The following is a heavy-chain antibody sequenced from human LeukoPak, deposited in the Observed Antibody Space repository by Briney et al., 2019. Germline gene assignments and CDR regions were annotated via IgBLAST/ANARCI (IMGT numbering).Heavy chain of an antibody. Sequence: SETLSLTCTVSGGSISSYYWSWIRQPPGKGLEWIGYIYYSGSTNYNPSLKSRVTISVDTSKNQLSLKLSSVTAADTAVYYCARGTHTIFGVTYYFDYWGQGTLVTVSS. CDR3: ARGTHTIFGVTYYFDY. V-gene: IGHV4-59*01. D-gene: IGHD3-3*01. CDR2: IYYSGST. CDR1: GGSISSYY. J-gene: IGHJ4*02.